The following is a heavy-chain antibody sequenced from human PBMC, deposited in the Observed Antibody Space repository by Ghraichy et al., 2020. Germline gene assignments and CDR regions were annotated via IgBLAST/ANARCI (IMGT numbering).Heavy chain of an antibody. D-gene: IGHD4-11*01. CDR2: IIPIFGTA. J-gene: IGHJ6*03. CDR1: GGTFSSYA. CDR3: ARGGTDDYSNHGGYYYYMDV. Sequence: SVKVSCKASGGTFSSYAISWVRQAPGQGLEWMGGIIPIFGTANYAQKFQGRVTITADKSTSTAYMELSSLRSEDTAVYYCARGGTDDYSNHGGYYYYMDVWGKGTTVTVSS. V-gene: IGHV1-69*06.